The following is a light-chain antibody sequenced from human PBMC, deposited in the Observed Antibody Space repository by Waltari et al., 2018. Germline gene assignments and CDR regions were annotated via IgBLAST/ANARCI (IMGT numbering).Light chain of an antibody. CDR2: GAS. CDR1: QSVGSN. CDR3: QQYSDWPPLT. Sequence: EIVMTQSPATLSLSPGERATLSCRASQSVGSNLAWYQQKPGQAPGLLIYGASSRATGIPPRFRGDGSGTDFTFTISGLQSEDFAVYYCQQYSDWPPLTFGPGTKVEIK. V-gene: IGKV3-15*01. J-gene: IGKJ3*01.